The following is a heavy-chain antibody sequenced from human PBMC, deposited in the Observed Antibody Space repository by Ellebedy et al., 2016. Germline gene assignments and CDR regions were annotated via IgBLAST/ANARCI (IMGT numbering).Heavy chain of an antibody. CDR1: GGSISGYY. CDR2: IYYSGST. CDR3: ARARDLGYSSGWLFDY. V-gene: IGHV4-59*12. D-gene: IGHD6-19*01. J-gene: IGHJ4*02. Sequence: SETLSLTXTVSGGSISGYYWTWIRQPPGKGLEWIGDIYYSGSTNYNPSLKSRVTISVDTSKNQFSLKLSSVTAADTAVYYCARARDLGYSSGWLFDYWGQGTLVTVSS.